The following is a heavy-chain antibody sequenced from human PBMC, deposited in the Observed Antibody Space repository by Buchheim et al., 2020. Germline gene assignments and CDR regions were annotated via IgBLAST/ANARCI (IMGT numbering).Heavy chain of an antibody. CDR1: RFTFSTYA. CDR3: ANIDYIWESYG. Sequence: EVQLLESGGALEQPGGSLRLSCAASRFTFSTYAMSWVRQAPGKGLEWVSTISGSGGTTYYSDSVRGRFTISRDNSRNTLYLQMNSLRAEDTAVYYCANIDYIWESYGWGQGTT. D-gene: IGHD3-16*01. CDR2: ISGSGGTT. J-gene: IGHJ6*02. V-gene: IGHV3-23*01.